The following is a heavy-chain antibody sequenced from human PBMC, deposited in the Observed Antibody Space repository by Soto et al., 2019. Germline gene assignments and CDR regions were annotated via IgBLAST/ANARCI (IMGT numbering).Heavy chain of an antibody. V-gene: IGHV5-10-1*01. CDR3: ARQIYDSDTGPNFQYYFDS. Sequence: GESLKISCKGAGYSFAGYWITWVRQKPGKGLEWMGRIDPSDSQTYYSPSFRGHVTISVTKSITTVSLQWSSLRASDTAMYYCARQIYDSDTGPNFQYYFDSWGQGTPVTVSS. J-gene: IGHJ4*02. D-gene: IGHD3-22*01. CDR2: IDPSDSQT. CDR1: GYSFAGYW.